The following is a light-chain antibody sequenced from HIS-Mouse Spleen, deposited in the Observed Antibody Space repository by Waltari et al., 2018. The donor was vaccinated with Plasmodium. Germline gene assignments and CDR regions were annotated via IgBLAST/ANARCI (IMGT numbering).Light chain of an antibody. J-gene: IGKJ3*01. Sequence: DIVTTQSPATLSVSPDGRATLSCRASQIVSSNLAWYQQKPGQAPRLLIYGASTRATGSPARFSGSGSGTEFTLTISSLQSEDFAVYYCQQYNNWSFTFGPGTKVDIK. V-gene: IGKV3-15*01. CDR1: QIVSSN. CDR3: QQYNNWSFT. CDR2: GAS.